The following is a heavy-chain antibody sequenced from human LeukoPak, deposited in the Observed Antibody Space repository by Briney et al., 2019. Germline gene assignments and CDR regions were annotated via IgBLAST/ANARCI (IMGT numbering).Heavy chain of an antibody. CDR1: GGSISSSSYY. CDR2: IYYSGST. J-gene: IGHJ6*03. Sequence: SETLSLTCTVSGGSISSSSYYWGWIRQPPGKGLEWIGSIYYSGSTYYNPSLKSRVTISVDTSKNQFSLKLSSVTAADTAVYYCAGIVVPAAISHYYYYMDVWGKGTTVTVSS. V-gene: IGHV4-39*07. D-gene: IGHD2-2*01. CDR3: AGIVVPAAISHYYYYMDV.